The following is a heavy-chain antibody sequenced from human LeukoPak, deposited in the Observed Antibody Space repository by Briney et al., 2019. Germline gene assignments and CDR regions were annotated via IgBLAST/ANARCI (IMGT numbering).Heavy chain of an antibody. Sequence: PSETLSLTCTVSGGSISSYYWSWIRQPPGKGLEWIGCIYTSGSTNYNPSLKSRVTISVDTSKNQFSLKLSSVTAADTAVYYCARWRRLELRGAFSFDIWGQGTMVTVSS. D-gene: IGHD1-7*01. CDR2: IYTSGST. CDR3: ARWRRLELRGAFSFDI. V-gene: IGHV4-4*09. CDR1: GGSISSYY. J-gene: IGHJ3*02.